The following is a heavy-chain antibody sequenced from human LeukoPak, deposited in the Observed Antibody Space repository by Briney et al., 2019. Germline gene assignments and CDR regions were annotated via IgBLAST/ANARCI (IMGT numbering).Heavy chain of an antibody. D-gene: IGHD4-17*01. V-gene: IGHV3-11*01. CDR1: GFTLTDHY. CDR3: ARDPDYGDPY. Sequence: PGGSLRLSCTVSGFTLTDHYMSWLRQSPGRGLEWISCITSSGTTRDYADSVKGRFTISRDNTKNSVYLQMTRLRPDDTAVYYCARDPDYGDPYWGQGTLVTVSS. J-gene: IGHJ4*02. CDR2: ITSSGTTR.